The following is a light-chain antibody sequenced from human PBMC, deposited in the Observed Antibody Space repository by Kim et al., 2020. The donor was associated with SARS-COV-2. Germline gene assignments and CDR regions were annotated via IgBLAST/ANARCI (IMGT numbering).Light chain of an antibody. J-gene: IGKJ1*01. V-gene: IGKV1-5*03. CDR2: KAS. Sequence: ASVGDSVTITCRASQTINIWLAWYQQKPGKAPKLLIYKASSLESGVPSRFSGSGSGTEFTLTISSLQPDDFATYYCQQYNTYPWTFGQGTKVDIK. CDR3: QQYNTYPWT. CDR1: QTINIW.